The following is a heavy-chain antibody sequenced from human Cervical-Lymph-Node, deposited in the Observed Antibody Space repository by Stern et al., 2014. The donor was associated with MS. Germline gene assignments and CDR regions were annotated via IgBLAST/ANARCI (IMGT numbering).Heavy chain of an antibody. CDR2: IYDSQTT. CDR1: GGSISSGGSF. Sequence: QVQLQESGPRLVKPSQTLSLTCTVSGGSISSGGSFWSWVRQSPGTGLEWIGYIYDSQTTYYTPSLKIRVSMSMDTSKNLFSLELASVTAADTAVYFCARFNVTTFDYWGQGTLVTVSS. J-gene: IGHJ4*02. CDR3: ARFNVTTFDY. V-gene: IGHV4-30-4*01. D-gene: IGHD4-17*01.